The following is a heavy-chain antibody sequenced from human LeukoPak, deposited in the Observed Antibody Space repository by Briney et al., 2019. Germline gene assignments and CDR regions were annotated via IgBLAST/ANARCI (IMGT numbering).Heavy chain of an antibody. CDR1: GFTFSSYA. V-gene: IGHV3-74*01. D-gene: IGHD6-13*01. J-gene: IGHJ3*02. CDR3: ASGPPPYSSSWYPFDI. Sequence: GGSLRLSCAASGFTFSSYAMSWVRQAPGKGLVWVSRINSDGSSTSYADSVKGRFTISRDNAKNTLYLQMNSLRAEDTAVYYCASGPPPYSSSWYPFDIWGQGTMVTVSS. CDR2: INSDGSST.